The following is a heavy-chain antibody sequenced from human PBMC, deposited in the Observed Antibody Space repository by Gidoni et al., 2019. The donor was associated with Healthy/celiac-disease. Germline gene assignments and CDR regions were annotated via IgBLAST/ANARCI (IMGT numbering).Heavy chain of an antibody. Sequence: EVKKPGSSVKVSCKASGGPFSSYAISWVRQAPGQGLEWMGGIIPIFGTANYAQKFQGRVTITADESTSTAYMELSSLRSEDTAVYYCARGGTRIVENDWFDRWGQGTLVTVSS. CDR3: ARGGTRIVENDWFDR. D-gene: IGHD3-22*01. CDR2: IIPIFGTA. J-gene: IGHJ5*02. CDR1: GGPFSSYA. V-gene: IGHV1-69*01.